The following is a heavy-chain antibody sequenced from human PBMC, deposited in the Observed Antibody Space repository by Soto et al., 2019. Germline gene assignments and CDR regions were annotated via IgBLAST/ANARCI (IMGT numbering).Heavy chain of an antibody. V-gene: IGHV4-30-4*01. J-gene: IGHJ4*02. CDR2: IYYSGST. CDR1: GGSISSGDYY. CDR3: ARERQYYDILTGYSFFDY. D-gene: IGHD3-9*01. Sequence: KPSETLSLTCTVSGGSISSGDYYWSWIRQPPGKGLEWIGYIYYSGSTYYNPSLKSRVTISVDTSKNQFSLKLSSVTAADTAVYYCARERQYYDILTGYSFFDYWGQGTLVTVSS.